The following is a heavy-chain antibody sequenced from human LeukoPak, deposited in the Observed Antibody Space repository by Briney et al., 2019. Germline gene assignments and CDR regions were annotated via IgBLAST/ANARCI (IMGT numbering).Heavy chain of an antibody. D-gene: IGHD3-9*01. CDR2: ISSSGSTI. CDR3: ARDFDWLLPFDY. J-gene: IGHJ4*02. V-gene: IGHV3-48*03. CDR1: GFTFSSYE. Sequence: GGALLLSCAAAGFTFSSYEMKWVRQAPGKGVEWVSYISSSGSTIYYSDSVKGRFTISRDNPKNSLYLQMNSLRSEDTAVYYCARDFDWLLPFDYWGQGTLVTVSS.